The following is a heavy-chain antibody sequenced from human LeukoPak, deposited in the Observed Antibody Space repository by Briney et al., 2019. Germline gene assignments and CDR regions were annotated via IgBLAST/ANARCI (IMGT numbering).Heavy chain of an antibody. CDR2: IGIDSGNT. Sequence: GGSLRLSCAASGFTFSDYSMNWVRQAQGKGLEWISYIGIDSGNTNYADSVKGRFTISGDKAKNSLYLQMNSLRVEDTAVYHCARDYKYAFDNWGQGTLVTVSS. CDR1: GFTFSDYS. D-gene: IGHD5-24*01. CDR3: ARDYKYAFDN. J-gene: IGHJ4*02. V-gene: IGHV3-48*01.